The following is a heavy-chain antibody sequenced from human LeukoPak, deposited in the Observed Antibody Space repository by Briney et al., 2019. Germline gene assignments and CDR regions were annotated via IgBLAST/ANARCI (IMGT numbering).Heavy chain of an antibody. J-gene: IGHJ4*02. CDR1: GGSINSYY. V-gene: IGHV4-59*08. CDR2: IYYTGTT. Sequence: SETLSLTCTVSGGSINSYYWTWIRQPPGKGLEWIGGIYYTGTTSYNSSLKSRVTISIDTSKNQFSLNLNSVTAADTAVYYCARHWYGGNFLFDYWGQGTLITVSS. D-gene: IGHD4-23*01. CDR3: ARHWYGGNFLFDY.